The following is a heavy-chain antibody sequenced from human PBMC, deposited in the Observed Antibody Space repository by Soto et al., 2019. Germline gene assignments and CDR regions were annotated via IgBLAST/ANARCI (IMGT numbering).Heavy chain of an antibody. J-gene: IGHJ5*02. CDR1: GYSISSGYY. V-gene: IGHV4-38-2*01. CDR2: IYHSGST. CDR3: ARGGIAARKGRWFDP. Sequence: SETLSLTCAVSGYSISSGYYWGWIRQPPGKGLEWIGSIYHSGSTYYNPSLKSRVTISVDTSKNQFSLKLRSVTAADTAVYYCARGGIAARKGRWFDPWGQGTLVTVSS. D-gene: IGHD6-6*01.